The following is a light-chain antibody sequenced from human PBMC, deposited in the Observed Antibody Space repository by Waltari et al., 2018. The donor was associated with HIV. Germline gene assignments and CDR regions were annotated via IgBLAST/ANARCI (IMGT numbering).Light chain of an antibody. V-gene: IGLV2-18*01. Sequence: QSALTQPPSVSGSPGQSVTISCAGASSAISATPPDLRVSWYQQPPGPSPKVVIYDDDYRPSGVPDRFAAYKFGNAASLTISGLQPAGEGDYYCAFYTSADTHFVFGTVTTVSV. J-gene: IGLJ1*01. CDR3: AFYTSADTHFV. CDR2: DDD. CDR1: SSAISATPPDLR.